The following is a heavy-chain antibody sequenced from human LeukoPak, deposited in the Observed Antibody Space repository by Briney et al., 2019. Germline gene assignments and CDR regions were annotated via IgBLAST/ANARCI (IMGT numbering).Heavy chain of an antibody. D-gene: IGHD3-22*01. CDR2: ISGSGGST. J-gene: IGHJ4*02. V-gene: IGHV3-23*01. CDR3: AKVLKYYYDSSGDHYIDY. Sequence: GGSLRLSCAASGFTFSSYATSWVRQAPGKGLECVSAISGSGGSTYYADSVKGRFTISRDNSKNTLYLQMNSLRAEDTAVYYCAKVLKYYYDSSGDHYIDYWGQGTLVTVSS. CDR1: GFTFSSYA.